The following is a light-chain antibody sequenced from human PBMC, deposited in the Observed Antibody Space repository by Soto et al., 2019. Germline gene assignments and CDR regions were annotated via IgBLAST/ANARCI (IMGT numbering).Light chain of an antibody. V-gene: IGKV3-11*01. CDR1: QSVSSY. CDR2: DAS. Sequence: SVLPQSPATLSLSPGERATLSCRASQSVSSYLAWYQQKPGQAPRLLIYDASSRATGIPARFRGSGSGTDFTLTISSLEPEDFAVYYCQQRLMTFGQGTKVEI. J-gene: IGKJ1*01. CDR3: QQRLMT.